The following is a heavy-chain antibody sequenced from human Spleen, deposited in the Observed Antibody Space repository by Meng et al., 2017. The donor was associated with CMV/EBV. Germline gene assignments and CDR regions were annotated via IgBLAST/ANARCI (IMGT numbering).Heavy chain of an antibody. CDR3: AVAPLHYGSFSGVS. CDR2: ITSSGSIT. V-gene: IGHV3-48*04. CDR1: GFTFSSYG. J-gene: IGHJ5*02. Sequence: GGSLRLSCAASGFTFSSYGMHWVRQAPGKGLEWLSYITSSGSITYYADSVKGRFTISRDNAKNSLSLQMNSLRADDTAVYYCAVAPLHYGSFSGVSWGQGTLVTVSS. D-gene: IGHD3-22*01.